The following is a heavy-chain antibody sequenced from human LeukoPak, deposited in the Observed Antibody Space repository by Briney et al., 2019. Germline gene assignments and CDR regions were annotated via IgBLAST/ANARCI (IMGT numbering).Heavy chain of an antibody. D-gene: IGHD3-22*01. J-gene: IGHJ4*02. CDR1: GGSISSGDYY. CDR2: IYYSGST. Sequence: PSETLSLTCTVSGGSISSGDYYWSWIRQPPGKGLEWIGYIYYSGSTYYNPSLKSRVTISVDTSKNQFSLKLSSVTAADTAVYYCARVSARRSGYFPYFDYWGQGTLVTVSS. CDR3: ARVSARRSGYFPYFDY. V-gene: IGHV4-30-4*01.